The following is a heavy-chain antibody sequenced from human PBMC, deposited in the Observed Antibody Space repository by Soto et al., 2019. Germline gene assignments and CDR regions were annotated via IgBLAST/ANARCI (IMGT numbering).Heavy chain of an antibody. Sequence: QVQLVESGGGVVQPGRSLRLSCAASGFTFSSYGMHWVRQAPGKGLEWVAVIWYDGSNKYYADSVKGRFSISRDNSKNKLYLQMNSLRAEDTAGYYCERDYYGDYVGWFDPWGQGTLVTVSS. CDR1: GFTFSSYG. CDR2: IWYDGSNK. J-gene: IGHJ5*02. V-gene: IGHV3-33*01. D-gene: IGHD4-17*01. CDR3: ERDYYGDYVGWFDP.